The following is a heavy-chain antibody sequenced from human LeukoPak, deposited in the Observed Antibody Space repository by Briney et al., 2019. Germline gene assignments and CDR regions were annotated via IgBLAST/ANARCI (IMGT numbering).Heavy chain of an antibody. CDR3: ARESSVGAHKAFDY. CDR2: INSDGSST. D-gene: IGHD1-26*01. J-gene: IGHJ4*02. Sequence: GGSLRLSCAASGFSFRSYWMHWVRQAPGKGLVWVSRINSDGSSTSYADSVKGRFTISRDNAKNTLYLQMNSLRAEDTAVYYCARESSVGAHKAFDYWGQGTLVTASS. V-gene: IGHV3-74*01. CDR1: GFSFRSYW.